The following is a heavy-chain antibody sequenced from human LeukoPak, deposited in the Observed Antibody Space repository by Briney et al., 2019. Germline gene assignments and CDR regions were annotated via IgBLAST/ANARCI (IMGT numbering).Heavy chain of an antibody. CDR3: ARGAGGYFDY. Sequence: PGGSLRLSCAASGFTFSSYGMNWVRQAPGKGLEWVAVIWYDGSNKWYADSVKGRFTISRDNSKNTLYLQMNSLRAEDTAVYYCARGAGGYFDYWGQRTLVTVSS. CDR1: GFTFSSYG. V-gene: IGHV3-33*01. D-gene: IGHD3-10*01. J-gene: IGHJ4*02. CDR2: IWYDGSNK.